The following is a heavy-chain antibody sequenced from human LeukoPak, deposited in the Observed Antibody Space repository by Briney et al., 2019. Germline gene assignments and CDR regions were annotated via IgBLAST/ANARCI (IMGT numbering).Heavy chain of an antibody. CDR2: ISSSSSYI. CDR3: ASCSGGSCYSGRIDY. J-gene: IGHJ4*02. V-gene: IGHV3-21*01. D-gene: IGHD2-15*01. Sequence: GGSLRLSCAASGFTFSSYNMNWVRQAPGKGLEWVSSISSSSSYIYYADSVKGRFTISRDNAKNSLYLQMNSLRAEDTAVYYCASCSGGSCYSGRIDYWGQGTLVTVSS. CDR1: GFTFSSYN.